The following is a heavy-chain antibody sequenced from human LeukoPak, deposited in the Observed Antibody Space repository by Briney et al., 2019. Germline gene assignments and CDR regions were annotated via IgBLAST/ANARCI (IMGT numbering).Heavy chain of an antibody. Sequence: AETLSLTCKVSGGLISTYFWNWIRQPAGKGLEWIGRIYTSGSTNYNPSLKSRVTMSGDTSKNQFSLKLSSVTAADTAVYYCARGIAAIGIGWFDPWGQGTLVTVSS. J-gene: IGHJ5*02. CDR2: IYTSGST. CDR3: ARGIAAIGIGWFDP. D-gene: IGHD6-13*01. CDR1: GGLISTYF. V-gene: IGHV4-4*07.